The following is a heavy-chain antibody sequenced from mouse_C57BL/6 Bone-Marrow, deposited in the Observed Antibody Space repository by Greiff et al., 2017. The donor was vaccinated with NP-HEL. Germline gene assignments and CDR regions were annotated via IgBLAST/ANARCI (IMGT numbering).Heavy chain of an antibody. Sequence: QVQLQQPGAELVMPGASVKLSCKASGYTFTSYWMHWVKQRPGQGLEWIGEIDPSDSYTNYNQKFKGKSTLTVDKSSSTAYMQLSSLTSEDSAVYYCARVGLSLTYWGQGTTLTVSS. J-gene: IGHJ2*01. CDR3: ARVGLSLTY. CDR1: GYTFTSYW. CDR2: IDPSDSYT. V-gene: IGHV1-69*01.